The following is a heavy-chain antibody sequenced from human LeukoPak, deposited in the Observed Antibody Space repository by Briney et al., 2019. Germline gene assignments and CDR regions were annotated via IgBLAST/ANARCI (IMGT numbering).Heavy chain of an antibody. CDR1: GGSISSSRYY. CDR2: IYYRVNT. J-gene: IGHJ4*02. CDR3: ATITNQWLDPFDF. D-gene: IGHD6-19*01. V-gene: IGHV4-39*01. Sequence: SETLSLTCTLSGGSISSSRYYWGWIRQPPGKGLQWIGSIYYRVNTYYNPSLKSRVTISVDTSKNQFSLNLTSVTAADTAVYYCATITNQWLDPFDFWGQGTLVTVPS.